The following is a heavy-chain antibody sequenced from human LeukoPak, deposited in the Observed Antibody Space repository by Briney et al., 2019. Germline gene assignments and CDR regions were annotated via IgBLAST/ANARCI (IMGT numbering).Heavy chain of an antibody. J-gene: IGHJ4*02. CDR1: GGSLSGYY. CDR3: ARDVVAAPGTWDY. V-gene: IGHV4-34*10. Sequence: SETLSLTCAVSGGSLSGYYWTWIRQPPGKGLEWIGEVNHSGSTNYNPSLKSRVTMSVDTSKNQFSLKLSSVTAADTAVYYCARDVVAAPGTWDYWGQGTLVTVSS. CDR2: VNHSGST. D-gene: IGHD6-13*01.